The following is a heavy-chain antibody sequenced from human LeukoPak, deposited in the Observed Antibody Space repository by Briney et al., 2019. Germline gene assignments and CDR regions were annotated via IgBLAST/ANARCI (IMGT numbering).Heavy chain of an antibody. CDR2: IYSGGST. J-gene: IGHJ4*02. CDR3: ARDKARDGYNKYYFDY. D-gene: IGHD5-24*01. V-gene: IGHV3-66*01. Sequence: PGGSLRLSCAASGFTVSSNYMSWVRQAPGKGLEWVSVIYSGGSTYYADSVKGRFTISRDNSKNTLYLQMNSLRAEDTAVYYCARDKARDGYNKYYFDYWGQGTLVTVSS. CDR1: GFTVSSNY.